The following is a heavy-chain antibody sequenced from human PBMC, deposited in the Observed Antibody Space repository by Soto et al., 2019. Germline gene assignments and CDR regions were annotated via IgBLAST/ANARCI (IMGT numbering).Heavy chain of an antibody. Sequence: KPSETLSLTCAVSGYSISSGYYWGWIRQPPGKGLEWIGSIYHSGSTYYNPSLKSRVTISVDTSKNQFSLKLSSVTAADTAVYYCARRAHSGSDRAWWNYWGQGTLVTVSS. CDR2: IYHSGST. V-gene: IGHV4-38-2*01. CDR3: ARRAHSGSDRAWWNY. D-gene: IGHD1-26*01. J-gene: IGHJ4*02. CDR1: GYSISSGYY.